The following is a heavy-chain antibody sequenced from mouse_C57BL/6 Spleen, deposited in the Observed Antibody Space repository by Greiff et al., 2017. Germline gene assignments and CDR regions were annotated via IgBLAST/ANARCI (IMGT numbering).Heavy chain of an antibody. D-gene: IGHD1-1*01. V-gene: IGHV2-3*01. Sequence: VKLMESGPGLVAPSQSLSITCTVSGFSLTSYGVSWVRQPPGKGLEWLGVIWGDGSRYYHSALISRLSISKDNSKSQVFLRLNSLQPDDTATYYCVKEDYYGSSRRYFDVWGTGTSVTVSS. CDR3: VKEDYYGSSRRYFDV. J-gene: IGHJ1*03. CDR1: GFSLTSYG. CDR2: IWGDGSR.